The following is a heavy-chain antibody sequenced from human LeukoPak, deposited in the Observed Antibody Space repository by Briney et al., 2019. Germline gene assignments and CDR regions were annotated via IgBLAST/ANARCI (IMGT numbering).Heavy chain of an antibody. V-gene: IGHV1-69*05. Sequence: SVKVSCKASGGTFSSYAISWVRQAPGQGLEWMGGIIPIFGTANYAQKFQGRVTITTDESASTAYMELSSLRSEDTAVYYCARAMVVTASYNWFDPWGQGTLVTVSS. CDR1: GGTFSSYA. CDR3: ARAMVVTASYNWFDP. J-gene: IGHJ5*02. D-gene: IGHD2-21*02. CDR2: IIPIFGTA.